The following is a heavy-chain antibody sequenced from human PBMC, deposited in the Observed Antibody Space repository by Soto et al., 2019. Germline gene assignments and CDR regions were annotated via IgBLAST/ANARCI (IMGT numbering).Heavy chain of an antibody. CDR3: AKASGSYVDY. V-gene: IGHV3-30*18. J-gene: IGHJ4*02. CDR1: GFTLSNYG. CDR2: ISYDGSNK. D-gene: IGHD1-26*01. Sequence: QVQLVESGGGVVQPGRSLRLSCAASGFTLSNYGMHWVRQAPGKGLEWVAVISYDGSNKYYADSVKGRFTISRDNSKNTLYLQMNSLRAEDTAVYYCAKASGSYVDYWGQGTLVTVSS.